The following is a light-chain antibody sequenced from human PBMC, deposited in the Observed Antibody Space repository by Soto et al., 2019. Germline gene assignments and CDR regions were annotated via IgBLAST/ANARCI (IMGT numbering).Light chain of an antibody. J-gene: IGKJ2*01. V-gene: IGKV3-20*01. CDR1: QSISSTY. Sequence: EIVVTQSPGTLSLSPGERATLSCRASQSISSTYLAWYQQKRGQAPRLLIYGASSRATGIPARFSGSGSGTDFTLTINRLEPEDFAVYYWQQYGDSPPMYTFGQGTKLEIK. CDR2: GAS. CDR3: QQYGDSPPMYT.